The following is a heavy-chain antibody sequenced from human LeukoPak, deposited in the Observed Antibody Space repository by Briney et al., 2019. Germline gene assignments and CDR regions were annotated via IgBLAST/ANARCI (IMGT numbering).Heavy chain of an antibody. CDR3: ARDRYSSGGLDV. CDR2: IKRDGSEK. D-gene: IGHD3-22*01. Sequence: GGSLRLSCAASGFTFSNYWMSWGRQAPGKGLEWVANIKRDGSEKYYVDSVKGRFTISRDNAKNSLYLQMNSLRAEDTAVYYCARDRYSSGGLDVWGQGTTVTVSS. J-gene: IGHJ6*02. V-gene: IGHV3-7*04. CDR1: GFTFSNYW.